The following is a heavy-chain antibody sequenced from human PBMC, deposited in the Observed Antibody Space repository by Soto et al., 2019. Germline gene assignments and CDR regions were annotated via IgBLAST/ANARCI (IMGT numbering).Heavy chain of an antibody. CDR1: GGSFSGYY. CDR3: ARGATSKSIVVVVAAIRNWFDP. V-gene: IGHV4-34*01. J-gene: IGHJ5*02. D-gene: IGHD2-15*01. CDR2: INHSGST. Sequence: PSETLSLTCAVYGGSFSGYYWSWIRQPPGKGLEWIGEINHSGSTNYNPSLKSRVTISVDTSKNQFSLKLSSVTAADTAVYYCARGATSKSIVVVVAAIRNWFDPWGQGTLVTVSS.